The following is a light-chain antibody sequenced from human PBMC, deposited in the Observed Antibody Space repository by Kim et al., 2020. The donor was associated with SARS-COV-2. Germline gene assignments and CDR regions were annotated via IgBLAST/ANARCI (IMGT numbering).Light chain of an antibody. Sequence: SPGEGAILSCRTSQSIGSRALAWFQQRPGQAPRLLIYGASNRATGTPDRFSGGGSGTDYTLTIDRLEPEDFSMYYCQQYGYSPQTFGQGTKVDIK. CDR3: QQYGYSPQT. J-gene: IGKJ1*01. CDR1: QSIGSRA. CDR2: GAS. V-gene: IGKV3-20*01.